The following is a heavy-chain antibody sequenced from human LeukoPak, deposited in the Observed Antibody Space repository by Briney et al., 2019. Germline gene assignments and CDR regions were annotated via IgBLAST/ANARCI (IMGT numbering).Heavy chain of an antibody. D-gene: IGHD3-16*01. CDR1: GFTFSSYG. CDR2: ISGSGGST. CDR3: AKLGSVGYYYYYYMDV. V-gene: IGHV3-23*01. J-gene: IGHJ6*03. Sequence: GGSLRLSCAASGFTFSSYGMSWVRQAPGKGLEWVSAISGSGGSTYYADSVKGRFTISRDNSKNTLYLQMNSLRAEDTAVYYCAKLGSVGYYYYYYMDVWGKGTTVTVSS.